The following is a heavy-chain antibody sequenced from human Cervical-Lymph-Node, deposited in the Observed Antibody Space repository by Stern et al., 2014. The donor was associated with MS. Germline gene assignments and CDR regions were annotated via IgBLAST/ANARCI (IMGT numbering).Heavy chain of an antibody. CDR3: ARGVVSNRAAATLHNLFDP. J-gene: IGHJ5*02. CDR2: IIPILRLP. V-gene: IGHV1-69*09. D-gene: IGHD2-15*01. Sequence: QVHLEESGAEVKKPGSSLNVSCKASGGTFSSSYAITWMRQAPGQGLEWMGRIIPILRLPNYAPKLQDRVIISADKSTSTAYMELSSLRSEDTAVYYCARGVVSNRAAATLHNLFDPWGQGTLVTVSS. CDR1: GGTFSSSYA.